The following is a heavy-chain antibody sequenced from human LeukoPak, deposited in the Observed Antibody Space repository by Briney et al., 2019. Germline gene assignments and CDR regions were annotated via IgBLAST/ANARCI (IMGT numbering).Heavy chain of an antibody. CDR3: ARVVRGVSPPYWYFDL. D-gene: IGHD3-10*01. J-gene: IGHJ2*01. CDR1: GGSFSGYY. CDR2: INHSGST. V-gene: IGHV4-34*01. Sequence: SETLSLTCAVYGGSFSGYYWSWIRQPPGKGLEWIGEINHSGSTNYNPSLKSRVTISVDKSKNQFSLKLSSVTAADTAVYYCARVVRGVSPPYWYFDLWGRGTLVTVSS.